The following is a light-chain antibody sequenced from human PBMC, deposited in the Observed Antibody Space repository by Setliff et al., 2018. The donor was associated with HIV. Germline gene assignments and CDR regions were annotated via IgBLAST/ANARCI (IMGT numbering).Light chain of an antibody. CDR3: SSYTRSATYV. CDR1: SVDIGAYNY. Sequence: QSVLTQPRSVSGSPGQSVTISCTGTSVDIGAYNYVSWYLQYPGKAPKLMIYEVSQRPSGVSDRFSGSKSGNTASLTISGLQAEDEADYYCSSYTRSATYVFGTGTKVTVL. J-gene: IGLJ1*01. V-gene: IGLV2-11*01. CDR2: EVS.